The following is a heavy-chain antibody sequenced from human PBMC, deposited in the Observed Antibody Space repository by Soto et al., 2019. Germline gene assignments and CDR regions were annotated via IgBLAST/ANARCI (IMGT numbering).Heavy chain of an antibody. D-gene: IGHD6-13*01. CDR2: IHHNGNS. V-gene: IGHV4-31*11. J-gene: IGHJ5*02. CDR1: GGSIISGAYY. CDR3: ARVSATGTRWFDP. Sequence: KPSETLSLTCAVSGGSIISGAYYWSWVRQPPGKGLEWIGYIHHNGNSYNNPSLKSRVNISLDTSKNQFSLNLTSVTAADTAVYYCARVSATGTRWFDPWGPGTQVTVSS.